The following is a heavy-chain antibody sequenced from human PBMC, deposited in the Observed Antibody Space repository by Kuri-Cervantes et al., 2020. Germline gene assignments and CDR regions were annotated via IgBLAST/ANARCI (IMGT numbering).Heavy chain of an antibody. Sequence: ESLKISCAASGFTVSSNYMSWVRQAPGKGLEWVSVIYSGGSTYYADSVKGRFTISRDNSKNTLYLQMNSLRAEDTAVYYCARGRYYYGSGSYYNPYGMDVWGQGTTVTVSS. D-gene: IGHD3-10*01. J-gene: IGHJ6*02. CDR3: ARGRYYYGSGSYYNPYGMDV. V-gene: IGHV3-53*01. CDR1: GFTVSSNY. CDR2: IYSGGST.